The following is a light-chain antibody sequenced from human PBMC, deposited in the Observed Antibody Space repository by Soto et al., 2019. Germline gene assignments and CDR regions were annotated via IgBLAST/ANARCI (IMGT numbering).Light chain of an antibody. CDR1: QGIANF. V-gene: IGKV1-9*01. CDR2: GAS. Sequence: IQLTQSPSSLSASVGDRVTISCRASQGIANFLAWYQQKPGKAPKLLIYGASTLQSGVPSRFSGSGSGTDSTLTISRRQPEDFATYYCQQLNSFPIPFGPGTKVDIK. J-gene: IGKJ3*01. CDR3: QQLNSFPIP.